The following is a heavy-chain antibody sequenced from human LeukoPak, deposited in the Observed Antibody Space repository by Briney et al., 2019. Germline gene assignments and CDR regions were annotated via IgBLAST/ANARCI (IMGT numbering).Heavy chain of an antibody. J-gene: IGHJ6*03. CDR3: AREGGSGGHYYYYMDV. D-gene: IGHD3-10*01. Sequence: SETLSLTCTVSGGSISSGGYYWSWIRQPPGKGLEWIGYIYHSGSTYYNPSLKSRVTISVDRSKNQFSLNLRSVTASDTAVYYCAREGGSGGHYYYYMDVWGTGTTVTVSS. CDR2: IYHSGST. V-gene: IGHV4-30-2*01. CDR1: GGSISSGGYY.